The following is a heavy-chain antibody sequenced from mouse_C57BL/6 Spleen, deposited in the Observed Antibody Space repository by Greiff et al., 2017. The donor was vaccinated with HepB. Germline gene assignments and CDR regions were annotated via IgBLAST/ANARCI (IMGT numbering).Heavy chain of an antibody. CDR3: ARRLPRDAMDY. Sequence: VQLQQSGAELVKPGASVKISCKASGYAFSSYWMNWVKQRPGKGLEWIGQIYPGDGDTNYNGKFKGKATLTADKSSSTAYMQLSSRTSEDSAVCVCARRLPRDAMDYWGQGTSFTVSS. J-gene: IGHJ4*01. CDR2: IYPGDGDT. V-gene: IGHV1-80*01. CDR1: GYAFSSYW. D-gene: IGHD1-2*01.